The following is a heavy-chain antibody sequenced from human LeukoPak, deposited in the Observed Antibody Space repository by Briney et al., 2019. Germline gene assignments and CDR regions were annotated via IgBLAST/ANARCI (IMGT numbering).Heavy chain of an antibody. Sequence: PGGSLRLSCAASGFTFSNAWMSWVRQAPGKGLEWVARIKSKTDGGTTDYAAPVKGRFTISRDDSKNTLYLQMNSLKTEDTAVYYCTTDGRGGFWSGYYRGQGTLVTVSS. J-gene: IGHJ4*02. CDR1: GFTFSNAW. V-gene: IGHV3-15*01. CDR2: IKSKTDGGTT. CDR3: TTDGRGGFWSGYY. D-gene: IGHD3-3*01.